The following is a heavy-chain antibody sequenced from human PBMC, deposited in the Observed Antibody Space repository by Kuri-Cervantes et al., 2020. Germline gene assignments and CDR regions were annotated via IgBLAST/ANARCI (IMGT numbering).Heavy chain of an antibody. CDR3: ARDSVHCSSTSCYMWYYYYTDV. V-gene: IGHV3-30-3*01. J-gene: IGHJ6*03. Sequence: GESLKISCAASGSTFDDYAMHWVRQAPGKGLEWVAVISYDGDKKYYADSVKGRFTISRDNSKNTLYLQMNSLRAADTAVYSGARDSVHCSSTSCYMWYYYYTDVWGKGTTVTVSS. CDR1: GSTFDDYA. CDR2: ISYDGDKK. D-gene: IGHD2-2*02.